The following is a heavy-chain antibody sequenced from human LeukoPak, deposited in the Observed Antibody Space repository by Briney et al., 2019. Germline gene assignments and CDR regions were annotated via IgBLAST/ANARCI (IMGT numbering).Heavy chain of an antibody. Sequence: PSETLSLTCSVSGDSLSSYYWNWIRQSPVKGLEWIGYISTNGNTKYNPSLKSRVTISVDTSKNQFSLQLNSVTAADTAVYYCARGDSSSWYDQADAFDIWGQGTMVTVSS. CDR2: ISTNGNT. CDR3: ARGDSSSWYDQADAFDI. J-gene: IGHJ3*02. CDR1: GDSLSSYY. D-gene: IGHD6-13*01. V-gene: IGHV4-4*08.